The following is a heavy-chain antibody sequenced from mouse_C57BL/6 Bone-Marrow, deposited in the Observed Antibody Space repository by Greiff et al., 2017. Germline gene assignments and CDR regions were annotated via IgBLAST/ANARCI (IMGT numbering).Heavy chain of an antibody. CDR3: SRRVTTVLATKYFDV. CDR1: GFTFSSYT. J-gene: IGHJ1*03. V-gene: IGHV5-9*01. CDR2: ISGGGGNT. Sequence: DVQLQESGGGLVKPGGSLTLSCAASGFTFSSYTMSWVRQTPEKRLQWVAAISGGGGNTYYPASRKGCITIARDNDKTILYLQMSSMSSEDAAFYYCSRRVTTVLATKYFDVWGTGTTVTVSS. D-gene: IGHD1-1*01.